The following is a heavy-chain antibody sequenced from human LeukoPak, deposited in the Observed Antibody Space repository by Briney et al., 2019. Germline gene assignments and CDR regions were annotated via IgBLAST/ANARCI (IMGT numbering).Heavy chain of an antibody. CDR1: GFTFSSYA. V-gene: IGHV3-23*01. CDR2: ISGSGGST. Sequence: PGGSLRLSCAASGFTFSSYAMSWVRQAPGKGLEWASAISGSGGSTYYADSVKGRFTISRDNSKNTLYLQMNSLRAEDTAVYYCAKRTSIVVVPAATPWGQGTLVTVSS. CDR3: AKRTSIVVVPAATP. D-gene: IGHD2-2*01. J-gene: IGHJ5*02.